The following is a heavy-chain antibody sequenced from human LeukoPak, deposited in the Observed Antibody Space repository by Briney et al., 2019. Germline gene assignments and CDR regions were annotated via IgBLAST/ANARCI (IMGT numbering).Heavy chain of an antibody. V-gene: IGHV4-34*01. J-gene: IGHJ4*02. Sequence: SETLSLTCAVYGGSFSGYYWSWIRQPPGKGLEWIGEINHSGSTNYNPSLKSRVTISVDTSKNQFSLKLSSVTAADTAVYYCARGPSGGLYGDSIFDYWGQGTLVTVSS. D-gene: IGHD4-17*01. CDR1: GGSFSGYY. CDR2: INHSGST. CDR3: ARGPSGGLYGDSIFDY.